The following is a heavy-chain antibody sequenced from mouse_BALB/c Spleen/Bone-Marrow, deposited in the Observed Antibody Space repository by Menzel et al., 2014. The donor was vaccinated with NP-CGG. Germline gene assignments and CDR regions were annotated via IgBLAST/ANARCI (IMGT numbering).Heavy chain of an antibody. Sequence: EVKVEESGSGLVQPGGSLKFSCAASGFDFSRYWMSWVRQAPGKGLEWIGEINPDSRTINYSPSLKDKFIISRDNAKNTLYLRLNKVRSEDTALYYCARPDYYGYLNYWGQGTTLTVSS. J-gene: IGHJ2*01. CDR2: INPDSRTI. CDR3: ARPDYYGYLNY. CDR1: GFDFSRYW. D-gene: IGHD1-1*01. V-gene: IGHV4-1*02.